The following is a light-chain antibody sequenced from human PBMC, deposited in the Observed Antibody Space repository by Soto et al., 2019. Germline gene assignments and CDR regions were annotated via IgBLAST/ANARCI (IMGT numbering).Light chain of an antibody. CDR1: SSDVGRYNY. CDR3: SSFTSSSTFV. CDR2: DVS. Sequence: QSALAQPASVSVSRGQSITISCTGTSSDVGRYNYVSWFQQHPGKVPKLIIYDVSNWPSGVSDRFSGSKSGNTASLTISGLHPEDEADYYCSSFTSSSTFVFGTGTKVTVL. V-gene: IGLV2-14*03. J-gene: IGLJ1*01.